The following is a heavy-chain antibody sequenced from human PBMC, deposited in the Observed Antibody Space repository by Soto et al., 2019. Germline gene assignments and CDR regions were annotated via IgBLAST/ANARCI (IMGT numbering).Heavy chain of an antibody. J-gene: IGHJ4*02. Sequence: SETLSLTCAVYGGSFSGYYWSWIRQPPGKGLEWIGEINHSGSTNYNPSLKSRVTISVDTSKNQFSLKLSSVTAADTAVYYCARGGVGFWSGSRFDYWGQGTLVTVSS. CDR2: INHSGST. CDR1: GGSFSGYY. D-gene: IGHD3-3*01. CDR3: ARGGVGFWSGSRFDY. V-gene: IGHV4-34*01.